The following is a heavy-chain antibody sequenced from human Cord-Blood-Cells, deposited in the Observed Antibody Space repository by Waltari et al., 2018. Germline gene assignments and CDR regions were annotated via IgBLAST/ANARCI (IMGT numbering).Heavy chain of an antibody. CDR2: ISSSSSYI. D-gene: IGHD7-27*01. J-gene: IGHJ4*02. V-gene: IGHV3-21*01. Sequence: EVQLVESGGGVVKPGGYLRLPCAASGFYSSRHSLKWVRQAPGKGLEWGSSISSSSSYIYYADSVKGRFTISRDNAKNSLYLQMNSLRAEDTAVYYCARDPWGPFDYWGQGTLVTVSS. CDR3: ARDPWGPFDY. CDR1: GFYSSRHS.